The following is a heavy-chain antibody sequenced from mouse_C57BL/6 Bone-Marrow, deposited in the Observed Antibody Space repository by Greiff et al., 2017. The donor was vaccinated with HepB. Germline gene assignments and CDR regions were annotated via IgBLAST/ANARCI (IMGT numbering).Heavy chain of an antibody. CDR3: TSYYYAMDY. V-gene: IGHV14-4*01. J-gene: IGHJ4*01. CDR2: IDPENGDT. CDR1: GFNIKDDY. Sequence: VQLKESGAELVRPGASVKLSCTASGFNIKDDYMHWVKQRPEQGLEWIGWIDPENGDTEYASKFQGKATITADTSSNQAYLQLSSLTSEDTAVYYCTSYYYAMDYWGQGTSVTVSS.